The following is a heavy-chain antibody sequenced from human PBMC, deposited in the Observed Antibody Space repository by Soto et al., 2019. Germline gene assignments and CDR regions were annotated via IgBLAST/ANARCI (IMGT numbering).Heavy chain of an antibody. CDR1: GFTVSSYF. V-gene: IGHV3-66*01. Sequence: GGSLRLSCAASGFTVSSYFMSWVRQAPGKGLECVSVIHFGDTFYTNSVKGRFTISRDDSKNTLYLQVNSLRGEDTAVYYCARSGDMSTITDYWGQGTLVTVSS. CDR2: IHFGDT. D-gene: IGHD5-12*01. CDR3: ARSGDMSTITDY. J-gene: IGHJ4*02.